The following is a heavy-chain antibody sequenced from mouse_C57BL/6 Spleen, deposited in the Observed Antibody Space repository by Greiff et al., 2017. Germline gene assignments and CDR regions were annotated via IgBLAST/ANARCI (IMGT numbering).Heavy chain of an antibody. CDR3: ARNNVYYSNDWYLEV. CDR1: GFSLTSYA. CDR2: IWTGGGP. D-gene: IGHD2-5*01. V-gene: IGHV2-9-1*01. J-gene: IGHJ1*03. Sequence: VHLVESGPGLVAPSQSLSITCTVSGFSLTSYAISWVRQTPGQGLEWLGVIWTGGGPNYNSAIKSRLSISTDNSTSQMFLKMNSLRTDDTARDYCARNNVYYSNDWYLEVWGTGTTVTVSS.